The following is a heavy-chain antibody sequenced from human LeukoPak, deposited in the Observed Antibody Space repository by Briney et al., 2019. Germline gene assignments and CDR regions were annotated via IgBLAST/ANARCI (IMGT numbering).Heavy chain of an antibody. CDR3: VSLVGATPS. CDR1: GFTFSSYE. CDR2: ISASGSDI. Sequence: GGSLRLSCAASGFTFSSYEMDWVRQTPGKGLELVSYISASGSDIYSADSVKGRFTISRDNAKNSLYLQMHSLRAEDTAIYYCVSLVGATPSWGQGTLVTVSS. V-gene: IGHV3-48*03. J-gene: IGHJ4*02. D-gene: IGHD1-26*01.